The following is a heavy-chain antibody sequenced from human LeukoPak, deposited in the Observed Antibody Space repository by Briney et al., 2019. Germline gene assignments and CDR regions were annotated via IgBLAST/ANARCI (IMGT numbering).Heavy chain of an antibody. CDR1: GGSISSGYY. CDR3: ARGPSFGSTSRFDL. D-gene: IGHD6-13*01. J-gene: IGHJ2*01. CDR2: ISYTGNT. V-gene: IGHV4-31*03. Sequence: SETLSLTCTVSGGSISSGYYWTWIRQPPGKGLEWMGFISYTGNTYYKSSLKSRITMSVDTSKSHFSLNLSSVTAADTAVYYCARGPSFGSTSRFDLWGRGTLVTVSS.